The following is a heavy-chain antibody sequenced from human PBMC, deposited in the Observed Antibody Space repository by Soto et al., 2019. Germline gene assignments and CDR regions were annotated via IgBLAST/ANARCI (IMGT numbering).Heavy chain of an antibody. D-gene: IGHD3-16*01. V-gene: IGHV2-5*04. CDR3: VRDSRGLYGFDY. Sequence: QITLKESGPTLVKPTETLTLTCTFSGFSLSASGVGVGWIRQPPGKPLEWLALIYWDDDKRYSPTLRSRLPVTKDTTGDQVVLTMTNMDPADTGTFVCVRDSRGLYGFDYWGRGILVTVSS. J-gene: IGHJ4*02. CDR1: GFSLSASGVG. CDR2: IYWDDDK.